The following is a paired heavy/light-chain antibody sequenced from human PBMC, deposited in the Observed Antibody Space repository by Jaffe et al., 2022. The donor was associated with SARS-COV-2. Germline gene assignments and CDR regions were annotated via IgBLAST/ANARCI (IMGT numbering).Light chain of an antibody. CDR2: EVS. CDR1: ASDVGSYNP. V-gene: IGLV2-18*02. Sequence: QSALTQPPSVSGSPGQSVTISCTATASDVGSYNPVSWYQQPPGTAPKLIIYEVSIRPSGVPDRFSGSESGNTASLTISGLQAEDEAHYYCSSYRSSSTSYVFGTGTKVTVL. CDR3: SSYRSSSTSYV. J-gene: IGLJ1*01.
Heavy chain of an antibody. V-gene: IGHV4-61*08. J-gene: IGHJ3*02. CDR2: ISYSGST. CDR1: GDSVSSGGRY. CDR3: ARVAIAARAFNI. D-gene: IGHD2-21*01. Sequence: QVHLQESGPGLVKPSETLSLTCTVSGDSVSSGGRYWTWIRQPPGKGLEWVGYISYSGSTSHNPSLKSRVTMSLHTSKNQFSLKLSSVTAADTAVYYCARVAIAARAFNIWGQGTMVTVS.